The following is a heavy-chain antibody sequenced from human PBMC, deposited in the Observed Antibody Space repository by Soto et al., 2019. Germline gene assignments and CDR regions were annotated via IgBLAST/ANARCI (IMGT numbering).Heavy chain of an antibody. J-gene: IGHJ4*02. V-gene: IGHV3-48*03. CDR3: ARGIMITFGGVIPYFDY. Sequence: GGSLRLSCAASGFTFSSYEMNWVRQAPGKGLEWVSYISSSGSTIYYADSVKGRFTISRDNAKNSLYLQMNSLRAEDTAVYYCARGIMITFGGVIPYFDYWGQGTLVPVSS. CDR2: ISSSGSTI. CDR1: GFTFSSYE. D-gene: IGHD3-16*02.